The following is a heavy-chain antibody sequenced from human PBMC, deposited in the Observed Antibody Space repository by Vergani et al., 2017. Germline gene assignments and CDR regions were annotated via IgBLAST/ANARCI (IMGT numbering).Heavy chain of an antibody. V-gene: IGHV1-8*01. J-gene: IGHJ6*03. D-gene: IGHD6-6*01. Sequence: QVQLMQSGAEVKKPGASVKVSCKASGYTFTSYDINWVRKATGQGLDGRGWINHNSGDTGYAQKFQGRVTMTTNTAISTAYMELSSLGAEDTAVYXCARSIAGRRRTSYYMDVWGKGTTVTVSS. CDR3: ARSIAGRRRTSYYMDV. CDR1: GYTFTSYD. CDR2: INHNSGDT.